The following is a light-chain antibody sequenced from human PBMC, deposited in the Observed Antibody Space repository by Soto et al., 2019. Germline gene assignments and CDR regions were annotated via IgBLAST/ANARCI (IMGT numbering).Light chain of an antibody. Sequence: QSALTQPDSVSGSPGQSITISCTGTSSDVGGYNYVSWYQQHPGKAPKLLIYDVSNRPSGVSTRFSGSKSGNTASLTISGIQAEDEADYNCSSYTSSSTRVFGTGTNVTVL. CDR1: SSDVGGYNY. CDR3: SSYTSSSTRV. CDR2: DVS. V-gene: IGLV2-14*03. J-gene: IGLJ1*01.